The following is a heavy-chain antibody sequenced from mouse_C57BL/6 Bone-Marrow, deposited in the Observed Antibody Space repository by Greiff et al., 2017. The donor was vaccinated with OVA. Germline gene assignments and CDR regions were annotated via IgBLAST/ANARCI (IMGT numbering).Heavy chain of an antibody. CDR2: IRYDGSN. D-gene: IGHD4-1*01. CDR3: ARDWDVDAMDY. Sequence: EVQLQESGPGLVKPSQSLSLTCSVTGYSITSGYYWNWIRQFPGNKLEWMGYIRYDGSNNYNPSLKNRISITRDTSKNQFFLKLNSVTTEDTATDYCARDWDVDAMDYWGQGTSVTVSA. J-gene: IGHJ4*01. CDR1: GYSITSGYY. V-gene: IGHV3-6*01.